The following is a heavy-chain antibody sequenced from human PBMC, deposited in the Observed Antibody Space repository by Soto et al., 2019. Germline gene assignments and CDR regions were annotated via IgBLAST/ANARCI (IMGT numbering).Heavy chain of an antibody. CDR3: TRAGILTTPYCFDY. J-gene: IGHJ4*02. V-gene: IGHV3-72*01. Sequence: EVQLVESGGSLVQPEGSLRLSCAASGFTFSDHYMDWVRQAPGKGLEWVGRIRNKANSYTTEYAASVKGRFTISRDDSRNSLYLKMNSLKTEDTAMYYCTRAGILTTPYCFDYWGQGTLVTVSS. D-gene: IGHD2-21*01. CDR2: IRNKANSYTT. CDR1: GFTFSDHY.